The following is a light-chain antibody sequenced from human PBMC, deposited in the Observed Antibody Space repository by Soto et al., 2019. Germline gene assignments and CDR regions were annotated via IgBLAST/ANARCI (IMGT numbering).Light chain of an antibody. CDR1: TNDVGGYNY. J-gene: IGLJ1*01. CDR2: EVS. CDR3: TSYTTIGTLDL. V-gene: IGLV2-14*01. Sequence: QSVLTQPASVSGSPGQSITISCTGTTNDVGGYNYVSWYQQHPGKAPKLLIFEVSSRPSGVSNRFSGSKSGNTASLTISALQAEDEADYYCTSYTTIGTLDLFGTGTKVTVL.